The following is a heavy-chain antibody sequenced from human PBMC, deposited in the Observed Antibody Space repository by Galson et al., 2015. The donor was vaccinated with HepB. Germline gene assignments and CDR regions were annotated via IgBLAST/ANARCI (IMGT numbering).Heavy chain of an antibody. CDR3: ARDLSSSGWGGMY. J-gene: IGHJ4*02. D-gene: IGHD6-19*01. V-gene: IGHV3-21*01. CDR2: ISSSSSYI. CDR1: GFTFSSYS. Sequence: SLRLSCAASGFTFSSYSMNWVRQAPGKGLEWVSSISSSSSYIYYADSVKGRFTISRDNAKNSLYLQMNSLRAEDTAVYYCARDLSSSGWGGMYWGQGTLVTVSS.